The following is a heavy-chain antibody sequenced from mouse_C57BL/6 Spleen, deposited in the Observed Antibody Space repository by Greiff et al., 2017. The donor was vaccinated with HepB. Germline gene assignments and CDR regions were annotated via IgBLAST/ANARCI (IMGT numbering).Heavy chain of an antibody. CDR2: IYPGDGDT. CDR1: GYAFSSSW. Sequence: LQESGPELVKPGASVKISCKASGYAFSSSWMNWVKQRPGKGLEWIGRIYPGDGDTNYNGKFKGKATLTADKSSSTAYMQLSSLTSEDSAVYFCAREGDYYGMDYWGQGTSVTVSS. V-gene: IGHV1-82*01. CDR3: AREGDYYGMDY. J-gene: IGHJ4*01.